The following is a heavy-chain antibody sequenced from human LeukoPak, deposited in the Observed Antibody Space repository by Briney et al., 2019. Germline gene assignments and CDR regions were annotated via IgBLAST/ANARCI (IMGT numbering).Heavy chain of an antibody. CDR1: GFTFSSYS. V-gene: IGHV3-21*01. Sequence: PGGSLGLSCAASGFTFSSYSMNWVRQAPGKGLEWVSSISSSSSYIYYADSVKGRFTISRDNAKNSLYLQMNSLRAEDTAVYYCARITSSWYGQGDNWFDPWGQGTLVTVSS. CDR2: ISSSSSYI. J-gene: IGHJ5*02. D-gene: IGHD6-13*01. CDR3: ARITSSWYGQGDNWFDP.